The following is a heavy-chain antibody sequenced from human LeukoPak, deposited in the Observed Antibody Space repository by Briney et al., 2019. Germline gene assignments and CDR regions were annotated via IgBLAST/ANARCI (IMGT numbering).Heavy chain of an antibody. CDR2: IYHSGST. V-gene: IGHV4-4*02. J-gene: IGHJ4*02. Sequence: PSGTLSLTCAVSGGSISSSNWWSWVRQPPGKGLEWIGEIYHSGSTNYNPSLKSRVTISVDKSKNQFPLKLSSVTAADTAVYYCAGSTCSGGSCYSGDYFDYWGQGTLVTVSS. CDR3: AGSTCSGGSCYSGDYFDY. CDR1: GGSISSSNW. D-gene: IGHD2-15*01.